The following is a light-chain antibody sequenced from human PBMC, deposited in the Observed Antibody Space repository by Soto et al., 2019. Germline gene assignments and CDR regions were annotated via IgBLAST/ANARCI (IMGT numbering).Light chain of an antibody. CDR1: QSVSSSY. Sequence: EIVLTQSPGTLSLSPGERATLSCRASQSVSSSYLAWYQQKPAQAPRLLMYATSNRATNIPDSISGSGSGTDFTLTISRLEPEDFAVYYCQQYVTSPRTVGQGTKVEIK. J-gene: IGKJ1*01. V-gene: IGKV3-20*01. CDR2: ATS. CDR3: QQYVTSPRT.